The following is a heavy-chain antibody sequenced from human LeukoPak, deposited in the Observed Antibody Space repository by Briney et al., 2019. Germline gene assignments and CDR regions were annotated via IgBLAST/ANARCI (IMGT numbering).Heavy chain of an antibody. CDR1: GLPFNSFA. CDR2: ISGSDDTS. Sequence: GGSLRLSCAASGLPFNSFAMNWLRQAPGKGLEWVSSISGSDDTSHYADFVKGRFTISRDNSKNTLYLQMNSLRAEDTAAYYCAKSLGVGGYTRYKGFDQWGQGTLVVVSS. CDR3: AKSLGVGGYTRYKGFDQ. V-gene: IGHV3-23*01. J-gene: IGHJ4*02. D-gene: IGHD3-16*02.